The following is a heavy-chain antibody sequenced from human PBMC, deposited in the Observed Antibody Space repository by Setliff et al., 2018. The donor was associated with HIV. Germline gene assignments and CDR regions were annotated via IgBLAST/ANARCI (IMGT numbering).Heavy chain of an antibody. CDR3: ASVKGVGGVVITDGLDV. CDR2: MNPNSGVT. Sequence: ASVKVSCKASGHTFSNSDIHWVRRATGQGLEWMGWMNPNSGVTGYALKFHDRVTMTGDTSISTAYLELRSLTSEDTAVYYCASVKGVGGVVITDGLDVWGKGTTVTVSS. J-gene: IGHJ6*04. V-gene: IGHV1-8*02. CDR1: GHTFSNSD. D-gene: IGHD3-10*01.